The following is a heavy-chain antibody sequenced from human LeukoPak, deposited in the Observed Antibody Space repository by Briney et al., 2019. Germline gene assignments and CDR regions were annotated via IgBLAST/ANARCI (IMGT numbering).Heavy chain of an antibody. D-gene: IGHD1-14*01. CDR1: GFTFDDYS. V-gene: IGHV3-43*01. CDR2: ITWDGGRA. J-gene: IGHJ3*02. Sequence: PGGSLRLSCAASGFTFDDYSMHWVRQAPGKGLEWVSLITWDGGRAYYADSVKGRFTISRDNSKNSLYLQMNSLRTEDTALYYCGKGPRRCTGCDGFAILGLGTMVTVSS. CDR3: GKGPRRCTGCDGFAI.